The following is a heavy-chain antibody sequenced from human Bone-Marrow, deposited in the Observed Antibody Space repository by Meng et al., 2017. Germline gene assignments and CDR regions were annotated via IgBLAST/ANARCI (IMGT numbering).Heavy chain of an antibody. CDR1: GGSFSGYY. V-gene: IGHV4-34*01. D-gene: IGHD6-19*01. J-gene: IGHJ5*02. CDR3: ARRHSSGWYGGTWFDP. CDR2: INHSGST. Sequence: VEPEQWGGGLLRPSVTLSLPWPVYGGSFSGYYLSWIRQTPGKGLEWIGEINHSGSTNSNPSLKSRVTISVDTSKNQFSLKLSSVTAADTAVYYCARRHSSGWYGGTWFDPWGQGTLVTVSS.